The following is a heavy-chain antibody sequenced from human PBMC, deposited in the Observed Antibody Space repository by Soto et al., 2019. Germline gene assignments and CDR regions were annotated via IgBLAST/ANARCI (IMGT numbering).Heavy chain of an antibody. CDR3: AKDMRFLEWLSTGYFDS. Sequence: PGGSLRLSCAASGFTFENYAMHWVRHAPGKGLEWVSGISWNSGNIGYADSVKGRFTISRDNAKKSLYLQMNSLRVEDTALYYCAKDMRFLEWLSTGYFDSWGQGTPVTVSS. V-gene: IGHV3-9*01. CDR2: ISWNSGNI. CDR1: GFTFENYA. J-gene: IGHJ4*02. D-gene: IGHD3-3*01.